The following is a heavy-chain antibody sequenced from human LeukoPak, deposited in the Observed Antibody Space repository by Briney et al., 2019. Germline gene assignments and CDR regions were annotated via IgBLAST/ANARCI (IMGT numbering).Heavy chain of an antibody. D-gene: IGHD5-18*01. J-gene: IGHJ5*02. Sequence: GGSLRLSCAASGFPFSNYSRHWVREAPGKGLEWVAVIWYDGSDKYYADSVKGRFTISRDNSKNTLYLQMNSLRAEDTAVYFCASSGGGYSCDTWGQGTLVTVSS. CDR1: GFPFSNYS. V-gene: IGHV3-33*01. CDR3: ASSGGGYSCDT. CDR2: IWYDGSDK.